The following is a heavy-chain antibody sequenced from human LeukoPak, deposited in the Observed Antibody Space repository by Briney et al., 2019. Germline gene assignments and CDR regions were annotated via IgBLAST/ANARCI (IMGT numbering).Heavy chain of an antibody. CDR3: AREEWLVHFDY. V-gene: IGHV4-4*07. Sequence: SETLSLTCTVSGCSISSYYWSWIRQPAGKGLEWIGRIYTSRSTNYNPSLKSRVTMSVDTSKNQFSLKLSSVTAADTAVYYCAREEWLVHFDYWGQGTMVTVSS. CDR1: GCSISSYY. CDR2: IYTSRST. J-gene: IGHJ4*02. D-gene: IGHD6-19*01.